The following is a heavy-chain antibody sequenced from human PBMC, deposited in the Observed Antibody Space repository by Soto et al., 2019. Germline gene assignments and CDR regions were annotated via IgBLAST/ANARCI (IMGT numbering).Heavy chain of an antibody. J-gene: IGHJ6*02. CDR1: GFTFSSYA. V-gene: IGHV3-30-3*01. CDR2: ISYDGSNK. CDR3: ARDHSSGYFGMVGYYYGMDV. Sequence: GGSLRLSCAASGFTFSSYAMHWVRQAPGKGLEWVAVISYDGSNKYYADSVKGRFTISRDNSKNTLYLQMNSLRAEDTAVYYCARDHSSGYFGMVGYYYGMDVWGQGTTVTVSS. D-gene: IGHD6-19*01.